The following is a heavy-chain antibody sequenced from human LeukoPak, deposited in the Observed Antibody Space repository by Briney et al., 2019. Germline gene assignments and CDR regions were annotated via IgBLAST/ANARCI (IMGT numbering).Heavy chain of an antibody. CDR1: GYTFTGYY. CDR3: ARSPCGSTSCYIGYYYYYYMDV. Sequence: ASVKVSCKASGYTFTGYYMYWVRQAPGQGLEWMGWINPNSGGTNYAQKFQGRVTMTRDTSISTAHMELSRLRSDDTAVYYCARSPCGSTSCYIGYYYYYYMDVWGKGTTVTVSS. CDR2: INPNSGGT. V-gene: IGHV1-2*02. D-gene: IGHD2-2*02. J-gene: IGHJ6*03.